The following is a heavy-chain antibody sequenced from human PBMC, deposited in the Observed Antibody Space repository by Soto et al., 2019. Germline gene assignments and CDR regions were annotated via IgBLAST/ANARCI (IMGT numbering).Heavy chain of an antibody. D-gene: IGHD5-18*01. CDR3: ARDSFRGYSYVSYFDY. J-gene: IGHJ4*02. CDR2: ISYDGSNK. V-gene: IGHV3-30-3*01. Sequence: QVQLVESGGGVVQPGRSLRLSCAASGFTFSSYAMHWVRQAPGKGLEWVAVISYDGSNKYYADSVKGRFTISRDNSKNPLYLQMNSLRAEDTAVYYCARDSFRGYSYVSYFDYWGQGTLVTVSS. CDR1: GFTFSSYA.